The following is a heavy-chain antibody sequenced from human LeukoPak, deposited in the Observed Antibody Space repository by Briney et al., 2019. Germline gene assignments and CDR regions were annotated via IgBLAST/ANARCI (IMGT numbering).Heavy chain of an antibody. J-gene: IGHJ4*02. CDR2: ISSSGSTI. CDR1: GFTFSDYY. CDR3: AKDHRRYCSSTSCRPFDY. Sequence: GGSLRLSCAASGFTFSDYYMSWIRQAPGKGLEWVSYISSSGSTIYYADSVKGRFTISRDNSKNTLYLQMNSLRAEDTAVYYCAKDHRRYCSSTSCRPFDYWGQGTLVTVSS. D-gene: IGHD2-2*01. V-gene: IGHV3-11*04.